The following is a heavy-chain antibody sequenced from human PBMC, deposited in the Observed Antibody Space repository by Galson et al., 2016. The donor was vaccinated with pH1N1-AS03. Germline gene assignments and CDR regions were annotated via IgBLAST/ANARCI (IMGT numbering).Heavy chain of an antibody. Sequence: WIGSVHHSGATWHNPSLKIRVTISVDTSKNQFSLRVNPVTVADTAVYYCAAPGGGSYSYWGQGKLVTVSS. CDR2: VHHSGAT. CDR3: AAPGGGSYSY. J-gene: IGHJ4*02. D-gene: IGHD2-21*01. V-gene: IGHV4-38-2*01.